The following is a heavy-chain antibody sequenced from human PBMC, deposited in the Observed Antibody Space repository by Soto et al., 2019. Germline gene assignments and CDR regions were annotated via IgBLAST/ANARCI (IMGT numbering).Heavy chain of an antibody. CDR2: INHGRTT. Sequence: QVQLRQWGAGLLKPSETLSLRCAVYGGSLSDYSWSWIRQSPEKGLEWIGEINHGRTTKYNPSLKSRVTISAHTSKNQVSLILTSATAADTAVYRCARGGGKTGYFFDIWARGTLVTVSS. CDR1: GGSLSDYS. V-gene: IGHV4-34*02. CDR3: ARGGGKTGYFFDI. D-gene: IGHD3-16*01. J-gene: IGHJ4*02.